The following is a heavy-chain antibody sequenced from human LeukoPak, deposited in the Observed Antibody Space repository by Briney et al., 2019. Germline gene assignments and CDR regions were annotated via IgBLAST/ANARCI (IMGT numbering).Heavy chain of an antibody. CDR2: ITDSGGST. V-gene: IGHV3-23*01. CDR3: VKDARRTSGWYYFDS. Sequence: GGSLRLSCAASGFSFSYYAMGWVRQAPGQGLEWVSGITDSGGSTYSADSVRGRFIISRDNYKKTLYLQMNSLRAEDTAVYYCVKDARRTSGWYYFDSWGQGTLVTVSS. J-gene: IGHJ4*02. CDR1: GFSFSYYA. D-gene: IGHD6-19*01.